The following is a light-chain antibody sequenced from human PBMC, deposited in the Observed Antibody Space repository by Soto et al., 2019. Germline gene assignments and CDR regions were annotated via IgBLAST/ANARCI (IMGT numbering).Light chain of an antibody. CDR2: GNS. J-gene: IGLJ2*01. CDR3: QSYDSSLSVV. Sequence: QSVLTQPPSVSGAPGQRVTISCTGSSSNIGAGYDVHWYQQLPGTAPKLLIYGNSKRPSGVPDRFSGPKSGTSASLAITGLQAEDEADYYCQSYDSSLSVVFGGGTKLTVL. V-gene: IGLV1-40*01. CDR1: SSNIGAGYD.